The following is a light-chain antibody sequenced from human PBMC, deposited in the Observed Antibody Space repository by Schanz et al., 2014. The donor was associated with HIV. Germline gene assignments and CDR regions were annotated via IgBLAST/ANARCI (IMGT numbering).Light chain of an antibody. J-gene: IGKJ4*01. Sequence: DIVMTQSPDSLAVSLGERATINCKSSQSVLYSSNNKNYLAWYQQKPGQPPKLLIYWASTRESGVPDRFSGSGYGTYFTLTISSLQAEDVAVYYCQQYYSSPLTFGGPTRVEIK. CDR2: WAS. V-gene: IGKV4-1*01. CDR3: QQYYSSPLT. CDR1: QSVLYSSNNKNY.